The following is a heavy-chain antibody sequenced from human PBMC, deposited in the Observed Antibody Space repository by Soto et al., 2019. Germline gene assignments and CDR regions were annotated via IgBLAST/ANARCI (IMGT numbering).Heavy chain of an antibody. V-gene: IGHV1-2*04. Sequence: GASVKVSCKASGYTFTGYYMHWVRQAPGQGLDWMGWINPNSGGTNYAQKFQGWVTMTRDTSISTAYMELSRLRSDDTAVYYCARASVTAMASYYYYYGMDVWGQGTTVTVSS. D-gene: IGHD5-18*01. J-gene: IGHJ6*02. CDR1: GYTFTGYY. CDR2: INPNSGGT. CDR3: ARASVTAMASYYYYYGMDV.